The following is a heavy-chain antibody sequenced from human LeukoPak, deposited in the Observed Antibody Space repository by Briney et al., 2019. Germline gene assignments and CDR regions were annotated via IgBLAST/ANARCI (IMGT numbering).Heavy chain of an antibody. CDR3: ARYVSSGYYALYFDY. D-gene: IGHD3-22*01. CDR1: GYTFTSYG. CDR2: ISAYNGNT. J-gene: IGHJ4*02. V-gene: IGHV1-18*01. Sequence: ASVKVSCKASGYTFTSYGISWVRQAPGQGLEWMGWISAYNGNTNYAQKLQGRVTMTTDTSTSTAYMELRSLRPDDTAVYYCARYVSSGYYALYFDYWGQGTLVTVSS.